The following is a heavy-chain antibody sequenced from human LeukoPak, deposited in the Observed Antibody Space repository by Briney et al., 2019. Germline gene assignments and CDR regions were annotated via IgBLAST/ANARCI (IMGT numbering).Heavy chain of an antibody. Sequence: GASVKVSCKASGYTFTAYYVHWVRQAPGQGLEWLGWINPNSGDTNYAQRFQGRVTMARDASISTAYMELTRLRSDDTAVYYCARGGLRVMVYRLYYMDVWGKGTTVTVSS. CDR1: GYTFTAYY. CDR3: ARGGLRVMVYRLYYMDV. J-gene: IGHJ6*03. D-gene: IGHD2-8*01. CDR2: INPNSGDT. V-gene: IGHV1-2*02.